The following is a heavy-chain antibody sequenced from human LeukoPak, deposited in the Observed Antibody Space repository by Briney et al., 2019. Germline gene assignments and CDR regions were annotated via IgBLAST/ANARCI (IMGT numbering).Heavy chain of an antibody. CDR3: ARDRIVVVITTVSLGY. J-gene: IGHJ4*02. V-gene: IGHV1-2*06. D-gene: IGHD3-22*01. Sequence: VASVKVSCKASGYTFTGYYMHWVRQAPGQGLGWMGRINPNSGGTNYAQKFQGRVTTTRDTSISTAYMELSRLRSDDTAVYYCARDRIVVVITTVSLGYWGQGTLVTVSS. CDR2: INPNSGGT. CDR1: GYTFTGYY.